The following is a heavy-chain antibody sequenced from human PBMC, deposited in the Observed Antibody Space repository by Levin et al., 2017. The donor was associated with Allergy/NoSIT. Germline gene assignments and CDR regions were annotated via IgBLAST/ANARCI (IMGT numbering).Heavy chain of an antibody. D-gene: IGHD3-10*01. V-gene: IGHV3-30*04. CDR3: ASGSDYYGSARRGYDY. CDR2: ISYDGSNK. J-gene: IGHJ4*02. Sequence: PGGSLRLSCAASGFTFSSYAMHWVRQAPGKGLEWVAVISYDGSNKYYADSVKGRFTISRDNSKNTLYLQMNSLRAEDTAVYYCASGSDYYGSARRGYDYWGQGTLVTVSS. CDR1: GFTFSSYA.